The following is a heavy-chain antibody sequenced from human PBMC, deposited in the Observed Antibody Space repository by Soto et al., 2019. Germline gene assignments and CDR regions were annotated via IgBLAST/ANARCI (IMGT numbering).Heavy chain of an antibody. CDR2: IKSKGSGGTT. V-gene: IGHV3-15*01. J-gene: IGHJ4*02. CDR1: EVPFSVYA. CDR3: SWSASINYYFEQ. Sequence: GPLSLSCAASEVPFSVYAVSWARPTPGKGLEWVSGIKSKGSGGTTDYPAPVKGRFTISRDDSKNTLYLQMNSLKTEDTAVYYCSWSASINYYFEQWGQGTLVTVSA. D-gene: IGHD3-3*01.